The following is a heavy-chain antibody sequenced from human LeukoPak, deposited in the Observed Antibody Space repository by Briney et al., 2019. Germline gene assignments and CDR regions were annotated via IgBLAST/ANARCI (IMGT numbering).Heavy chain of an antibody. J-gene: IGHJ4*02. CDR2: INPNSGGT. CDR1: GYTFTSYG. V-gene: IGHV1-2*02. Sequence: ASVKVSCKASGYTFTSYGISWVRQAPGQGLEWMGWINPNSGGTNYAQKFQGRVTMTRDTSISTAYMELSRLRSDDTAVYYCARSGLVGATYGNVLRYWGQGTLVTVSS. CDR3: ARSGLVGATYGNVLRY. D-gene: IGHD1-26*01.